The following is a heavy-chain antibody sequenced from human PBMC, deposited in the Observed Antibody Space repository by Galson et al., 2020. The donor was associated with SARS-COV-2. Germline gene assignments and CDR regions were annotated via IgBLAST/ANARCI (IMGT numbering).Heavy chain of an antibody. CDR1: VGSFSDYY. CDR2: VNHSGDT. Sequence: SETLSLTCAVYVGSFSDYYWTWVRQPPGKGLEWIGEVNHSGDTHYSPSLKSRVTISADPSKNQFSLKLSSVTAADTAVYYCARALVVPAARRTTTFDPWGQGTLVTVSS. CDR3: ARALVVPAARRTTTFDP. D-gene: IGHD2-2*01. V-gene: IGHV4-34*01. J-gene: IGHJ5*02.